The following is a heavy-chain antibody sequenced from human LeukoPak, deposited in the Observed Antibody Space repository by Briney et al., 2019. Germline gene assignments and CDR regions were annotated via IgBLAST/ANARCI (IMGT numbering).Heavy chain of an antibody. D-gene: IGHD2-21*02. Sequence: SETLSLTCAVYGGSFSGYYGSWIRRPPGKGLEWIGEINHSGSTNYNPSLKSRVTISVDTSKNQFSLKLSSVTAADTAVYYCARVSDYYFDYWGQGTLVTVSS. CDR2: INHSGST. CDR1: GGSFSGYY. CDR3: ARVSDYYFDY. J-gene: IGHJ4*02. V-gene: IGHV4-34*01.